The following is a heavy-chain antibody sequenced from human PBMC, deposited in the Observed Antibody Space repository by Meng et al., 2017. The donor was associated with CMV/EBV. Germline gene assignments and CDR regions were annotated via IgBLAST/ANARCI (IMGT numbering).Heavy chain of an antibody. D-gene: IGHD2-2*01. J-gene: IGHJ6*02. Sequence: SETLSLTCAVSGGSISSSNWWSWVRQPPGKELEWIGEIYHSGSTNYNPSLKSRVTISVDKSKNQFSLKLSSVTAADTAVYYCARSLYCSSTSCYLEGMDVWGQGTTVTVSS. CDR1: GGSISSSNW. V-gene: IGHV4-4*02. CDR2: IYHSGST. CDR3: ARSLYCSSTSCYLEGMDV.